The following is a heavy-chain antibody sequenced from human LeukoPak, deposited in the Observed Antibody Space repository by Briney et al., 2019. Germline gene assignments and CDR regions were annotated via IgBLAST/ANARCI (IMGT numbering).Heavy chain of an antibody. CDR3: VRDSGGQYGSGNIWFDP. J-gene: IGHJ5*02. D-gene: IGHD3-10*01. Sequence: SETLSLTCTVSGGSISGHYWSWIRQPPGKKLECIGYIYYDGTTNYNPSLRGRVTISVDTSKNQFSLNLKSVTAADTAVYYCVRDSGGQYGSGNIWFDPWGQGTLVTVSS. V-gene: IGHV4-59*11. CDR2: IYYDGTT. CDR1: GGSISGHY.